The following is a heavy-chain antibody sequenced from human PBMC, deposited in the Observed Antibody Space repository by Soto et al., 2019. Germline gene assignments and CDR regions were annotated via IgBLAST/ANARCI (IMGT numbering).Heavy chain of an antibody. CDR3: ASPRQGNYDLLSGYYALDY. J-gene: IGHJ4*02. CDR1: GASISSSRSY. CDR2: FYYTGGT. Sequence: SETLSLTCTVSGASISSSRSYWGWVRQPPGKGLEWIVSFYYTGGTYSTYYNPSLKSRVIISVDTSKSQFSLNLRSVTAADTAVYYCASPRQGNYDLLSGYYALDYWGQGTLVTVSS. V-gene: IGHV4-39*01. D-gene: IGHD3-3*01.